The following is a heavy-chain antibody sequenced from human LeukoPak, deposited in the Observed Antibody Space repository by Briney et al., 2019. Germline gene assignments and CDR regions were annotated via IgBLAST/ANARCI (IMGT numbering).Heavy chain of an antibody. V-gene: IGHV4-59*01. Sequence: SETLSLTCTVSGGSISSYYWSWIRQPPGKGLEWIGYIYYSGTTENNPSLKSRVTISVDTSKNQFSLKLTSVTAADTAVYYCARDVLGATYFQLWGQGALVTVSS. CDR2: IYYSGTT. D-gene: IGHD1-26*01. J-gene: IGHJ1*01. CDR1: GGSISSYY. CDR3: ARDVLGATYFQL.